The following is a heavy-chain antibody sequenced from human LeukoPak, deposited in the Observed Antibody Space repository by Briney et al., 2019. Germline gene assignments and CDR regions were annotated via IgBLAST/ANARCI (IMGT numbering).Heavy chain of an antibody. J-gene: IGHJ6*02. V-gene: IGHV1-69*13. CDR3: AREVVPAATYYYYYGMDV. Sequence: SVTVSCKASGGTFSSYAISWVRQAPGQGLEWMGGIIPIFGTANYAQKFQGRDTITADESTSTAYMELSSLRSEDTAVYYCAREVVPAATYYYYYGMDVWGQGTTVTVSS. CDR1: GGTFSSYA. D-gene: IGHD2-2*01. CDR2: IIPIFGTA.